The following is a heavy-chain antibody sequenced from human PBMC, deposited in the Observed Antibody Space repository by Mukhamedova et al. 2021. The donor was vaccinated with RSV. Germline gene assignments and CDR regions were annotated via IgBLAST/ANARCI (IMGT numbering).Heavy chain of an antibody. Sequence: GFTFSSYATHWVRQAPGKGLEWVAVISYDGSNKYYADSVKGRFTISRDNSKNTLYLQMNSLRAEDTAVYYCARGPIAAAGTHWFD. CDR2: ISYDGSNK. D-gene: IGHD6-13*01. CDR3: ARGPIAAAGTHWFD. J-gene: IGHJ5*01. V-gene: IGHV3-30*04. CDR1: GFTFSSYA.